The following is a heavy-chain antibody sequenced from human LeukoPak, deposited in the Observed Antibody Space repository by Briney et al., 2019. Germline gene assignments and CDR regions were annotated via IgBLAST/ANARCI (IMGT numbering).Heavy chain of an antibody. Sequence: GASVKVSCKASGYTFTSYGISWVRQAPGQGLEWMGWISAYNGNTNYAQKLQGRVTMTTDTSTSTAYMELRSLRSDDTAVYYCARSGSRGWSYFDYYGMDVWGQGTTVTVSS. CDR3: ARSGSRGWSYFDYYGMDV. CDR2: ISAYNGNT. J-gene: IGHJ6*02. V-gene: IGHV1-18*01. CDR1: GYTFTSYG. D-gene: IGHD6-19*01.